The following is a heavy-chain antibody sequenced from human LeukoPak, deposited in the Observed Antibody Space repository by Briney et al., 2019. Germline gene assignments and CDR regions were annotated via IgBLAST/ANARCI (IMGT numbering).Heavy chain of an antibody. CDR2: LYRDGST. CDR3: ARDQLTETSSG. J-gene: IGHJ4*02. V-gene: IGHV3-53*01. CDR1: GFIVSSTY. Sequence: GGSLRLSCAASGFIVSSTYMSWVRQAPGKGLEWVSVLYRDGSTYYADSVKGRFTISRDNSKNTLYLHMSSLRTEDTATYYCARDQLTETSSGWGQGTLSPSP. D-gene: IGHD3-3*01.